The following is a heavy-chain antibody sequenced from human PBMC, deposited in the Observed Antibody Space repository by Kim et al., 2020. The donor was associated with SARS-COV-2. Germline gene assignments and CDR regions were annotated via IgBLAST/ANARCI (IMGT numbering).Heavy chain of an antibody. Sequence: GGSLRLSCAASGFTFSSYWMHWVRQAPGKGLVWVSRINSDGSNTNYADSVKGRFIISRDNAKNTLYLQMNSLSSEDTAVYYCARDGEWIQLWLRFDYWGQGTLVTVSS. CDR2: INSDGSNT. CDR1: GFTFSSYW. V-gene: IGHV3-74*01. CDR3: ARDGEWIQLWLRFDY. D-gene: IGHD5-18*01. J-gene: IGHJ4*02.